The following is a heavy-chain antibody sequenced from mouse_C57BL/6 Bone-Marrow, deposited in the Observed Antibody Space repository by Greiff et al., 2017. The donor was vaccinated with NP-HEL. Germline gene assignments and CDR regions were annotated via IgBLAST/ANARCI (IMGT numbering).Heavy chain of an antibody. J-gene: IGHJ4*01. V-gene: IGHV2-2*01. CDR3: ARNSYGWPHYYAMDY. Sequence: VQRVESGPGLVQPSQSLSITCTVSGFSLTSYGVHWVRQSPGKGLEWLGVIWSGGSTDYNAAFISRLSISKNNSNSQVFFKMNSLQADDTAIYYCARNSYGWPHYYAMDYWGQGTSVTVSS. CDR2: IWSGGST. CDR1: GFSLTSYG. D-gene: IGHD1-1*02.